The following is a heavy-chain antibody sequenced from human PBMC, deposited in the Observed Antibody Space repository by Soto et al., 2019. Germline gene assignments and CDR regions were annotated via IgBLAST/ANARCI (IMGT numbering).Heavy chain of an antibody. CDR2: ISYDGSNK. V-gene: IGHV3-30*18. D-gene: IGHD2-15*01. CDR1: GFTFSSYG. J-gene: IGHJ4*02. Sequence: QVQLVESGGGVVQPGRSLRLSCAASGFTFSSYGMHWVRQAPGKGLEWVAVISYDGSNKYYADSVKSPFSISRDNSKTTRYLQLNSLRAEETAVYYCAKEGAGGSGCGYWGQGTLVTVAS. CDR3: AKEGAGGSGCGY.